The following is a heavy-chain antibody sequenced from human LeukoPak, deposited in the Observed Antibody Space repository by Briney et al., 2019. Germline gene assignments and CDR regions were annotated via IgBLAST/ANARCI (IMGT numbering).Heavy chain of an antibody. CDR3: AKDAKRGVAYSNSLEY. CDR2: IWNDGSNK. CDR1: GFTYSHQD. V-gene: IGHV3-33*06. D-gene: IGHD4-11*01. Sequence: GGSLRLSCAASGFTYSHQDMHWVRQAPGRGLEWVAVIWNDGSNKYYADSVKGRFTISRDNSQNTVDLHMNSLRAEDTAVYYCAKDAKRGVAYSNSLEYWGQGTLVTVSS. J-gene: IGHJ4*02.